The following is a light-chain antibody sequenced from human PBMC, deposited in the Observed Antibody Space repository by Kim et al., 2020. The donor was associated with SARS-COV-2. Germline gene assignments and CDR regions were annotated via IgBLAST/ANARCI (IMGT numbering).Light chain of an antibody. CDR3: ATWDDSLNGRL. CDR2: NNN. CDR1: SSNIGSNS. J-gene: IGLJ3*02. V-gene: IGLV1-44*01. Sequence: GQRITICCSGSSSNIGSNSVNWYQQLPGTAPKILIYNNNRRPSGVPDRFSGSKSGTSASLAISGLQSEDEADYYCATWDDSLNGRLFGGGTQLTVL.